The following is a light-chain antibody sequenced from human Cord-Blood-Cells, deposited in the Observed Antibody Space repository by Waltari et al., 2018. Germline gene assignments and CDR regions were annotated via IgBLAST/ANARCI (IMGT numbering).Light chain of an antibody. CDR1: QSVSSIY. V-gene: IGKV3-20*01. Sequence: EIVLTQSPGTLSLSPGERATLSCRASQSVSSIYLAWYQQKPDQAPRPLLYGASRRATGIPDRFSGSGSVTDFTLTISRLEPEEFAVYYCQQYGSSPPYTFGQGTKLEIK. CDR3: QQYGSSPPYT. J-gene: IGKJ2*01. CDR2: GAS.